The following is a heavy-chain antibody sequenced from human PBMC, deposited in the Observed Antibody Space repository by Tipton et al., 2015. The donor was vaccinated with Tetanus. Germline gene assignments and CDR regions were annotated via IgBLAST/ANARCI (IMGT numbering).Heavy chain of an antibody. CDR3: VKHLIPGRAYFDS. CDR2: LSGSEKDP. V-gene: IGHV3-23*01. Sequence: SLRLSCAASGFTFRTYGMSWVRQAPGKGLEWVSSLSGSEKDPYNKDSVKGRFIVSRDDSKNTLYLQLSSLRVEDTAVYYCVKHLIPGRAYFDSWGLGTLVTVSS. J-gene: IGHJ4*02. CDR1: GFTFRTYG. D-gene: IGHD2-2*01.